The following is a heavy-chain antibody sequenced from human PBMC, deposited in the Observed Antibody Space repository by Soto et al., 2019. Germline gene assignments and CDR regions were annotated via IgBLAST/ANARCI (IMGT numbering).Heavy chain of an antibody. Sequence: TSETLSLTCAVYGGSFSGYYWSWIRQPPGKGLEWIGEINHSGSTNYNPSLKSRVIISVDTSKNQFSLKLSSVTAADTAVYYCARGPYSSGWYGPYGMDVWGQGTTVTVSS. D-gene: IGHD6-19*01. J-gene: IGHJ6*02. V-gene: IGHV4-34*01. CDR2: INHSGST. CDR3: ARGPYSSGWYGPYGMDV. CDR1: GGSFSGYY.